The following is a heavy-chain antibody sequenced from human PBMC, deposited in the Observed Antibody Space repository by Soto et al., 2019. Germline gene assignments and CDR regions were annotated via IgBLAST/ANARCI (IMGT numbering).Heavy chain of an antibody. CDR3: ARVGVEGFHYLVLDY. CDR1: GYSFTRYR. CDR2: TDPRDSSA. J-gene: IGHJ4*02. D-gene: IGHD2-15*01. Sequence: GDSLKISCKGSGYSFTRYRITRVRQMHGQGLEWMGRTDPRDSSAKYSASFQGHVTISADKPITTAYLQXSSLKASDNAIYYCARVGVEGFHYLVLDYWGQRTQVTVSS. V-gene: IGHV5-10-1*01.